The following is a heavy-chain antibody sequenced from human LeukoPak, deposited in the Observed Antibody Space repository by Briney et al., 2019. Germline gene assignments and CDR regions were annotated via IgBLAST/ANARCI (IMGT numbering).Heavy chain of an antibody. CDR1: GFTFSNYG. CDR3: TKGISTKDYRFFF. V-gene: IGHV3-30*02. J-gene: IGHJ4*02. D-gene: IGHD3-16*02. Sequence: SGGSLRLSCTTSGFTFSNYGIHWVRQAPGKGLEWVSFIKSDESDKHYADSVKGRFTISRDNSKNTLYLQMNSLRPEDTAVYYCTKGISTKDYRFFFWGQGALVTVSS. CDR2: IKSDESDK.